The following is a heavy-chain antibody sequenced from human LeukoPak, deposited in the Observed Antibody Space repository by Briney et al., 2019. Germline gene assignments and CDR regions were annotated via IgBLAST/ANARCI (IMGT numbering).Heavy chain of an antibody. CDR2: IYPGDSDT. D-gene: IGHD4-17*01. CDR1: GYSFTSYW. CDR3: ARHPVSYGDFTGLDY. Sequence: GESLKISCKGSGYSFTSYWIGWVRQVPGKGLEWMGIIYPGDSDTRYSPSFQGQVTISADKSISTAYLQWSSLKASDTAMYYCARHPVSYGDFTGLDYWGQGTLVTVSS. J-gene: IGHJ4*02. V-gene: IGHV5-51*01.